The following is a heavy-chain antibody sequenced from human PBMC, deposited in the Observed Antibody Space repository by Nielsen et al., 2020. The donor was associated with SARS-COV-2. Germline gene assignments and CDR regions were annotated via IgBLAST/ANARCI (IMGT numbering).Heavy chain of an antibody. Sequence: ASVKVSCKASGYTFTIYYIHWVRQAPGQGLEWMGIINPSGGSTGYAQKFQGRVTMTRDTSTSTVYMELSSLRSEDTAVFFCARGSTLGSLGYIALDVWGHGTTVTVSS. J-gene: IGHJ6*02. CDR3: ARGSTLGSLGYIALDV. V-gene: IGHV1-46*01. CDR1: GYTFTIYY. D-gene: IGHD5-24*01. CDR2: INPSGGST.